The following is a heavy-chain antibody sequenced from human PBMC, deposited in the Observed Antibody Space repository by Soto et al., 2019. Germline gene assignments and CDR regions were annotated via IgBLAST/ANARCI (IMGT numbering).Heavy chain of an antibody. J-gene: IGHJ4*02. CDR3: ARAVAAGSSY. CDR2: IKQDGSEK. V-gene: IGHV3-7*01. Sequence: PGGSLRLSCVASGFTLITYWMSWGRQAPGKGLEWVANIKQDGSEKYYVDSVKGRFTISRDNAKNSLYLQMNSLRAEDTAVYYCARAVAAGSSYWGQGTLVTVSS. D-gene: IGHD6-13*01. CDR1: GFTLITYW.